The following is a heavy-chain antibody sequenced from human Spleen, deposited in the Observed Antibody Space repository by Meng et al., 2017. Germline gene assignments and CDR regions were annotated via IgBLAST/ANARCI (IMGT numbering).Heavy chain of an antibody. CDR1: GGSIGSSSYY. CDR3: VRSRAWVRTGFDP. V-gene: IGHV4-39*01. D-gene: IGHD1/OR15-1a*01. J-gene: IGHJ5*02. Sequence: QLQLQESGPGLVMPSETLSLTCTVSGGSIGSSSYYWGWIRQPPGKGLEWIGSMYYSGTTYYNPSLKSRITISVDTSKNQFSLRVSSVTAADTAVYYCVRSRAWVRTGFDPWGQGTLVTVSS. CDR2: MYYSGTT.